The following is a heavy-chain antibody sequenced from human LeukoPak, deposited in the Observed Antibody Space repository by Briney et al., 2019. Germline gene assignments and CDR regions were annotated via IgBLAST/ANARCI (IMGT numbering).Heavy chain of an antibody. Sequence: GGSLRLSCAASGFTFSSYSMNWVRQAPGKGLEWVSSISSSSSYIYYADSVKGRFTISRDNAKNSLYLQMNSLRAEDTAVYYCARAQIAAAGNWYFDLWGRGTLVTVSS. CDR2: ISSSSSYI. J-gene: IGHJ2*01. D-gene: IGHD6-13*01. V-gene: IGHV3-21*01. CDR3: ARAQIAAAGNWYFDL. CDR1: GFTFSSYS.